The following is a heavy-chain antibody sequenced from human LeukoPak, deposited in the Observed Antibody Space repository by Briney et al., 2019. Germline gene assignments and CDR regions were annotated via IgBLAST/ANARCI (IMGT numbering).Heavy chain of an antibody. V-gene: IGHV4-4*07. J-gene: IGHJ4*02. CDR3: ARHSPTGWYYFDS. Sequence: SETLSLTCSVSGDSMTTFDWSWIRQPAGKGLEWVGQVFTSGTTAYSASLKSRLTISLDKSNNQVSLKLISATAADTAVYYCARHSPTGWYYFDSWGQGALVIVSS. CDR2: VFTSGTT. D-gene: IGHD6-19*01. CDR1: GDSMTTFD.